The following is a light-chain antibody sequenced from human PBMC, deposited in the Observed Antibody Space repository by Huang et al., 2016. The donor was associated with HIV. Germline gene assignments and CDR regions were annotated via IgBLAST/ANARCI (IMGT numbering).Light chain of an antibody. V-gene: IGKV3-15*01. CDR2: GGS. CDR1: QSVSSN. Sequence: EIVMTQSPATLSVSPGEGATLSCRARQSVSSNLAWSQHKPGQAPRLLIYGGSVRATGVAARFSGSGSGTEFILSISRLRSEDFAVYYCQQYNNWPQSFGGGTKVEIK. J-gene: IGKJ4*01. CDR3: QQYNNWPQS.